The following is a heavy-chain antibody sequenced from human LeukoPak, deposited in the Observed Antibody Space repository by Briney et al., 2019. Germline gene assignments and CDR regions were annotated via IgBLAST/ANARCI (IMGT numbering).Heavy chain of an antibody. CDR2: ISSSGSTI. CDR3: ARHPLPTWIQLYTWAFDI. Sequence: PGGSLRLSCAASGFTFSDYYMSWIRQAPGKGLEWVSYISSSGSTIYYADSVKGRFTISRDNAKNPLYLQMNSLRAEDTAVYYCARHPLPTWIQLYTWAFDIWGQGTMVTVSS. CDR1: GFTFSDYY. D-gene: IGHD5-18*01. J-gene: IGHJ3*02. V-gene: IGHV3-11*01.